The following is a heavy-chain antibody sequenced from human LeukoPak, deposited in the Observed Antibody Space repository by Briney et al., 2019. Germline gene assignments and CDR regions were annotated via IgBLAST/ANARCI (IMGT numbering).Heavy chain of an antibody. CDR3: ARDPRGSGSYYGYYYYYMDV. V-gene: IGHV3-74*01. CDR1: GFTFSSYW. Sequence: AGGSLRLSCAASGFTFSSYWMHWVRQAPGKGLVWVSRINSDGSSTSYADSVKGRFTISRDNAKNTLYLQMNSLRAEDTAVYYCARDPRGSGSYYGYYYYYMDVWGKGTTVTISS. J-gene: IGHJ6*03. CDR2: INSDGSST. D-gene: IGHD3-10*01.